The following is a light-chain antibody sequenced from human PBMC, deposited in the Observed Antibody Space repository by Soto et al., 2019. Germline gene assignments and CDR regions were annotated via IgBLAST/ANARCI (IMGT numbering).Light chain of an antibody. CDR3: QSYDDSLSVHYV. CDR2: GNT. J-gene: IGLJ1*01. CDR1: SSNIGSTYD. V-gene: IGLV1-40*01. Sequence: QSVLTQPPSVSGAPGQRVTISCTGSSSNIGSTYDVQWYQQLPGTAPKLLIHGNTDRPSGVPDRFSGSKSGTSASLAITGLQADDEADYYCQSYDDSLSVHYVFGNGTKATVL.